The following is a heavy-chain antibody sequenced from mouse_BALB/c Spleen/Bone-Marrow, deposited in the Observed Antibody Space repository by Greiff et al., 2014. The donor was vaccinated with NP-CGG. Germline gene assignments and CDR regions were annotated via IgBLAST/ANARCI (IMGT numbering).Heavy chain of an antibody. CDR1: GYTFTSYW. J-gene: IGHJ2*01. V-gene: IGHV1-69*02. CDR2: IDPSDSYT. D-gene: IGHD1-1*01. Sequence: VQLQQSGAELVKPGASVKLSYKASGYTFTSYWMHWVKQRPGQGLEWIGEIDPSDSYTNYNQKFKGKATLTVDKSSSTAYMQLSSLTSEDSAVYYCARDSITTVVATDYWGQGTTLTVSS. CDR3: ARDSITTVVATDY.